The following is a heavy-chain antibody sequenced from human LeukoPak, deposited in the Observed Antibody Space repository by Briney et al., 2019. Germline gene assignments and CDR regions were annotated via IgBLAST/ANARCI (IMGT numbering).Heavy chain of an antibody. D-gene: IGHD3-22*01. CDR2: MYYSGGT. CDR1: GGSISNYY. J-gene: IGHJ4*02. Sequence: PSETLSLTCTVSGGSISNYYWSWIRQSPGKGLAWIGYMYYSGGTNYNPSLKSRVTISVDTSKNQFSLKLTSVTAADTAVYYCARIPDDYDSSGYSNYYFDYWGQGTLVTVSS. V-gene: IGHV4-59*01. CDR3: ARIPDDYDSSGYSNYYFDY.